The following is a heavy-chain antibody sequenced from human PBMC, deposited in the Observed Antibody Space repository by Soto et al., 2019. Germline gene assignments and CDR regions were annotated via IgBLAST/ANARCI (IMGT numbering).Heavy chain of an antibody. CDR1: GFTLSSYG. CDR3: AKEGGLSGSYYISSSYYFDY. CDR2: ISYDGSNT. V-gene: IGHV3-30*18. J-gene: IGHJ4*02. D-gene: IGHD1-26*01. Sequence: PWGSLRLSCAASGFTLSSYGMHWVRQAPGKGLEWVAIISYDGSNTYYADSMKGRLTTSRDNSKNTLYLQMNSLRAEDTSVYYCAKEGGLSGSYYISSSYYFDYWGQGTLVTVSS.